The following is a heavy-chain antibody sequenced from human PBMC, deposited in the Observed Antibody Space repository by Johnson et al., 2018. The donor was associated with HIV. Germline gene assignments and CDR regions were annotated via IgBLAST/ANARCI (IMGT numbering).Heavy chain of an antibody. CDR2: IRYDGSNK. CDR1: NFTFKDYY. D-gene: IGHD1-26*01. J-gene: IGHJ3*01. Sequence: QVQLVESGGDLIKPGGSLRLSCAASNFTFKDYYMNWIRQAPGKGLEWVAFIRYDGSNKYYADSVKGRFIISRDNSKNTLYLQMNSLTTEDTAVYYCAKDLFTEREDDAFDVWGQGTMVTVSS. CDR3: AKDLFTEREDDAFDV. V-gene: IGHV3-30*02.